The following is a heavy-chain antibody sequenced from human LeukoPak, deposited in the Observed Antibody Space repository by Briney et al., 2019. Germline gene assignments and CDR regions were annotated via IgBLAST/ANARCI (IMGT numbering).Heavy chain of an antibody. D-gene: IGHD3-3*01. CDR1: GFTFSSYA. J-gene: IGHJ4*02. V-gene: IGHV3-30-3*01. CDR2: ISYDGSNK. CDR3: ARDRYYDFWSGYPDGIFDY. Sequence: GGSLRLSCAASGFTFSSYAMHWVRQAPGKGLEWVAVISYDGSNKYYADSVKGRFTISRDNSKNTLYLQMNSLRAEDKAVYYCARDRYYDFWSGYPDGIFDYWGQGTLVTVSS.